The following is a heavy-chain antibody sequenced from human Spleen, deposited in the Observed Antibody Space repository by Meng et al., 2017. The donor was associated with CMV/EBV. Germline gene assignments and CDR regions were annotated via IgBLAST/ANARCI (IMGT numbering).Heavy chain of an antibody. D-gene: IGHD6-6*01. CDR1: GGSISSFY. V-gene: IGHV4-34*01. CDR3: ARDQPYSSSVDY. J-gene: IGHJ4*03. Sequence: GSLRLSCSVSGGSISSFYWNWIRQSPGKGLEWIGEINHSGSTNYNPSLKSRVTISVDTSKNQFSLKLSSVTAADTAVYYCARDQPYSSSVDYWGQGTTVTVSS. CDR2: INHSGST.